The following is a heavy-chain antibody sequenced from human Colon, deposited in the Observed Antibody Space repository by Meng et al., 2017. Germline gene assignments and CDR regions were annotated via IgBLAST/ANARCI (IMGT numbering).Heavy chain of an antibody. CDR2: IYSGGST. J-gene: IGHJ4*02. Sequence: GESLKISCAASGFTVSSHYMSLVRQAPGKGLEWVSVIYSGGSTYYADSVRGRFAISRDNSMNTLYLQVNSQRAEDTAVYYCARDGGAPTSGYDQGDYWGQGTLVTVSS. D-gene: IGHD3-22*01. V-gene: IGHV3-66*02. CDR1: GFTVSSHY. CDR3: ARDGGAPTSGYDQGDY.